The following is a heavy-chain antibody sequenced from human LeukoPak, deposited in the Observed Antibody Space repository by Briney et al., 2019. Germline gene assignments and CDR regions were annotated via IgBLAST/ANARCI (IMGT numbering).Heavy chain of an antibody. CDR3: ARSRYYGSGSYYLNYYYYYGMDV. J-gene: IGHJ6*02. CDR1: GGSISSGSYY. V-gene: IGHV4-61*01. Sequence: PSETLSLTCTVSGGSISSGSYYWSWIRQPPGKGLEWIGYIYYSGGTNYNPSLKSQVTISVDTSNNQFSLKLSPVTAADTAVYYCARSRYYGSGSYYLNYYYYYGMDVWGQGTTVTVSS. CDR2: IYYSGGT. D-gene: IGHD3-10*01.